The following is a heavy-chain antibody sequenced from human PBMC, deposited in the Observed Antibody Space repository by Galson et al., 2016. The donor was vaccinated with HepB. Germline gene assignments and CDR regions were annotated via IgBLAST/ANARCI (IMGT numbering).Heavy chain of an antibody. CDR2: INHSGIT. J-gene: IGHJ4*02. CDR3: ARERGGYCTTTTCERGQLLY. D-gene: IGHD2-2*01. Sequence: LSLTCAVYGGSFSGYFWTWIRQPPGKGLEWIGEINHSGITNYNPSLKSRVTISVDTSKNQFSLKLTSVTAADTAVYYCARERGGYCTTTTCERGQLLYWGQGTLVTVSS. CDR1: GGSFSGYF. V-gene: IGHV4-34*01.